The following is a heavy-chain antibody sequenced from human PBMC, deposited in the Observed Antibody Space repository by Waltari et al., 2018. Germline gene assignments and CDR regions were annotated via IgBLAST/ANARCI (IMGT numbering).Heavy chain of an antibody. V-gene: IGHV4-39*01. D-gene: IGHD5-12*01. Sequence: QLQLQESGPGLVKPSETLSLTCSVSGASITSNLHYWGWIRQPPGQGLEWIGTMSYTGTTYSSPSLKSRVTISRDTSKNQLALKLGSVTAADTALYYCATYIGASIGTAAFDVWGQGTMVTVSS. J-gene: IGHJ3*01. CDR1: GASITSNLHY. CDR2: MSYTGTT. CDR3: ATYIGASIGTAAFDV.